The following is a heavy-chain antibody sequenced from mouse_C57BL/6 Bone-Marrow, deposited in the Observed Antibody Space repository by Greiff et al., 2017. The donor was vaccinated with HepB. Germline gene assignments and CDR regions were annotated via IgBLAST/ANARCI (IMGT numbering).Heavy chain of an antibody. CDR1: GYTFTSYW. CDR3: AREGYGDWFAY. Sequence: VQLQQSGAELMMPGASVKLSCKASGYTFTSYWMHWVKQRPGQGLEWIGEIDPSDSYTNYNQKFKGKSTLTVDKSSSTAYMQLSSLTSEDSAVYYCAREGYGDWFAYWGQGTLVTVSA. CDR2: IDPSDSYT. J-gene: IGHJ3*01. D-gene: IGHD2-2*01. V-gene: IGHV1-69*01.